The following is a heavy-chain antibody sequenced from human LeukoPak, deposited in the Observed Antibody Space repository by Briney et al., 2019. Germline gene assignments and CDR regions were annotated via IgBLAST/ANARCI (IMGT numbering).Heavy chain of an antibody. V-gene: IGHV3-9*01. CDR2: ISWNSGSI. CDR3: AKGAIAVAGIYVDY. Sequence: PGGSLRLSCAASGFTFDDYAMHWVRQAPGKGLERVSGISWNSGSIGYADSVKGRFTISRDNAKNSLYLQMNSLRAEDTALYYCAKGAIAVAGIYVDYWGQGTLVTVSS. D-gene: IGHD6-19*01. CDR1: GFTFDDYA. J-gene: IGHJ4*02.